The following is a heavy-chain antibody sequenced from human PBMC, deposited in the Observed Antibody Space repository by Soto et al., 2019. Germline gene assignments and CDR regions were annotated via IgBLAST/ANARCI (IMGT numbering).Heavy chain of an antibody. CDR3: ARKGIAAAGPHPALYGIDV. V-gene: IGHV1-69*01. D-gene: IGHD6-13*01. Sequence: PSVKVSCKASGGTFSSYAISWVRQAPGQGLEWMGGIIPIFGTANYAQKFQGRVTITADESTSTAYMELSSLRSEDTAVYYCARKGIAAAGPHPALYGIDVWGQGTTVTVS. CDR1: GGTFSSYA. CDR2: IIPIFGTA. J-gene: IGHJ6*02.